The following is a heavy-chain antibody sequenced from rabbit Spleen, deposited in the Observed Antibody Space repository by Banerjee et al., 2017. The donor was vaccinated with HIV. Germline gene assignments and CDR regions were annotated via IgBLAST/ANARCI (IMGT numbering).Heavy chain of an antibody. D-gene: IGHD8-1*01. V-gene: IGHV1S45*01. CDR2: IDNGDGST. J-gene: IGHJ6*01. CDR3: ARDSGTSFSSYGMDL. CDR1: GFSFSSNFY. Sequence: QEQLVESGGGLVQPEGSLTLTCTASGFSFSSNFYMCWVRQAPGKGLEWIGCIDNGDGSTYYASWAKGRFTISKTSSTTVTLQVTSLTAADTATYFCARDSGTSFSSYGMDLWGPGTLVTVS.